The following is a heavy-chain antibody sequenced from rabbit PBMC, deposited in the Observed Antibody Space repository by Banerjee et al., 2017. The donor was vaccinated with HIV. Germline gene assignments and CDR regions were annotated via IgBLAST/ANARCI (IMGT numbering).Heavy chain of an antibody. CDR1: GFSFSDTYY. J-gene: IGHJ4*01. V-gene: IGHV1S45*01. CDR3: ARDLSGVIGWNLNL. D-gene: IGHD1-1*01. CDR2: IYVGRGGRT. Sequence: QEQLEESGGDLVKPGASLKLTCTASGFSFSDTYYLCWVRQAPGKGLEWIACIYVGRGGRTWYASWAKGRFTISKTSWTTVTLQMTSLTAADTATYFCARDLSGVIGWNLNLWGPGTLVTVS.